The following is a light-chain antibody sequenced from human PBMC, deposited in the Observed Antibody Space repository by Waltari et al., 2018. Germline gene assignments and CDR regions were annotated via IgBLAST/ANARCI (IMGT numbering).Light chain of an antibody. V-gene: IGLV2-23*02. CDR3: CSYAGRSTGV. CDR2: EVN. Sequence: QSALTQPASVSGSPGQSITISCTGTSSDVGSYSLVSWYQQHPGKAPKLIIYEVNKRPSGVSNRFSGSKSGNTASLTISGLQAEDEADYYCCSYAGRSTGVFGTGTKVTVL. J-gene: IGLJ1*01. CDR1: SSDVGSYSL.